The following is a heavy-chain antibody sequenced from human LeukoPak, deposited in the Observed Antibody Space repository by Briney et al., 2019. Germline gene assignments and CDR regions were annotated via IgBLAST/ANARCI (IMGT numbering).Heavy chain of an antibody. Sequence: PGGSLRLSCAASGFTFDDYAMHWVRQAPGKGLEWVSGISWNSGSIGYADSVKGRFTISRDNAKNSLYLQMNSLRAEDTALYYCAKDKAATPYNWFDPWGQGTLVTVSS. CDR3: AKDKAATPYNWFDP. V-gene: IGHV3-9*01. J-gene: IGHJ5*02. D-gene: IGHD2-2*01. CDR1: GFTFDDYA. CDR2: ISWNSGSI.